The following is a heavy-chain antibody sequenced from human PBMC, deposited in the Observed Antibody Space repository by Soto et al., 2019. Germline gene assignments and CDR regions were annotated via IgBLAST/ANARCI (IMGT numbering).Heavy chain of an antibody. CDR1: GYTFTSYD. D-gene: IGHD6-19*01. Sequence: ASVKVSCKASGYTFTSYDINWVRQATGQGLEWMGWMNPNSGNTGYAQKFQGRVTMTRNTSISTAYMELSSLRSEDTAVYYCARSPSRLIAVATWSFDYWGQGTLVTVSS. CDR2: MNPNSGNT. J-gene: IGHJ4*02. V-gene: IGHV1-8*01. CDR3: ARSPSRLIAVATWSFDY.